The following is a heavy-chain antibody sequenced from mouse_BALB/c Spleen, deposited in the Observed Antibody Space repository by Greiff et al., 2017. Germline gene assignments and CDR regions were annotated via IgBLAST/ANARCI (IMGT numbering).Heavy chain of an antibody. CDR3: IYDGYYESVYYAMDY. D-gene: IGHD2-3*01. CDR1: GFNIKDYY. J-gene: IGHJ4*01. V-gene: IGHV14-4*02. CDR2: IDPENGDT. Sequence: VQLQQSGAELVRSGASVKLSCTASGFNIKDYYMHWVKQRPEQGLEWIGWIDPENGDTEYAPKFQGKATMTADTSSNTAYLQLSSLTSEDTAVYYCIYDGYYESVYYAMDYWGQGTSVTVSS.